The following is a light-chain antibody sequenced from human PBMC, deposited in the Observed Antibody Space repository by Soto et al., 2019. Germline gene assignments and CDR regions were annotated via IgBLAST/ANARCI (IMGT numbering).Light chain of an antibody. J-gene: IGKJ3*01. CDR3: QQYGDSPLT. Sequence: EIGMTQSPCTLSWSPGERATLSCWASQSVSSSYLAWYQQKKGQPPRLLIYGASTRAAAIPDRFSGSGYGADFDLSIDGLETEDFAIYDCQQYGDSPLTFGPGTKVDIK. V-gene: IGKV3-20*01. CDR1: QSVSSSY. CDR2: GAS.